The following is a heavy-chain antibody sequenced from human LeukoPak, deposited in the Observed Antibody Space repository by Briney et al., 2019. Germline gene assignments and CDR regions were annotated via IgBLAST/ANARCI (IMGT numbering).Heavy chain of an antibody. D-gene: IGHD3-3*01. V-gene: IGHV3-48*01. J-gene: IGHJ6*02. CDR2: ISSSSSTI. CDR3: ARDLEIYRSYYYYGMDV. CDR1: GFTFSSYS. Sequence: PGGSLRLSCAASGFTFSSYSMNWVRQAPGKGLEWVSYISSSSSTIYYADSVKGRFTISRDNAENSLYLQMNSLRAEDTAVYYCARDLEIYRSYYYYGMDVWGQGTTVTVSS.